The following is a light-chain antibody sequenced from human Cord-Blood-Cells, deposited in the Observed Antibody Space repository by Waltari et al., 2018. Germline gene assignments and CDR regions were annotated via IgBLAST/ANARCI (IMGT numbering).Light chain of an antibody. J-gene: IGKJ3*01. CDR2: GAS. CDR1: QSVSSSY. CDR3: QQYGSSQFT. Sequence: EIVLTQSPGTLSLSPGERATLSCRASQSVSSSYLAWYQQKPGQAPRLLIYGASSSATGIPDRFSGSGSGTDFTLTISRLEPEDFAVYYCQQYGSSQFTFGPGTKVDIK. V-gene: IGKV3-20*01.